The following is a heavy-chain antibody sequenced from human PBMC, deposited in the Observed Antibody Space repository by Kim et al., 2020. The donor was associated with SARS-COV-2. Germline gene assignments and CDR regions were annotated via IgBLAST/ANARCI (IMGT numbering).Heavy chain of an antibody. CDR3: AREDTNGYSPLDI. V-gene: IGHV4-59*01. J-gene: IGHJ3*02. CDR2: VHSSGST. D-gene: IGHD5-12*01. CDR1: DDSISTSY. Sequence: SETLSLTCIISDDSISTSYWNWIRQSPGKGLEWIGCVHSSGSTSYNPSLKSRVTITLDTPNKQLSLRLASVTAADTAVYYCAREDTNGYSPLDIWGPGTMVSVSS.